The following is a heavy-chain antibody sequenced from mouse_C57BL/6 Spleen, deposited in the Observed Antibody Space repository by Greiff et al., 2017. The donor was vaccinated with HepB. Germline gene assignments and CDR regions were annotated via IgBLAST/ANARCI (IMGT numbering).Heavy chain of an antibody. CDR1: GFTFSSYA. CDR2: ISSGGDYI. Sequence: EVKVVESGEGLVKPGGSLKLSCAASGFTFSSYAMSWVRQTPEKRLEWVAYISSGGDYIYYADTVKGRFTISRDNARNTLYLQMSSLKSEDTAMYYCTRETLYWYFDVWGTGTTVTVSS. CDR3: TRETLYWYFDV. J-gene: IGHJ1*03. V-gene: IGHV5-9-1*02.